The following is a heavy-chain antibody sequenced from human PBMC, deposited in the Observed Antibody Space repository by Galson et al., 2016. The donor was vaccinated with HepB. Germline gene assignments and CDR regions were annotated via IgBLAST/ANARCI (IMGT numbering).Heavy chain of an antibody. CDR3: VKDGGDFDWFPPDAFDI. D-gene: IGHD3-9*01. CDR1: GFTFSSYA. J-gene: IGHJ3*02. V-gene: IGHV3-64D*06. Sequence: SLRLSCAASGFTFSSYAMHWVRQAPGKGLEYVSAISSNGGSTYYADSVKGRFTISRDNSKNTLYLQMSSLRAEDTAVYYRVKDGGDFDWFPPDAFDIWGQGTMVTVSS. CDR2: ISSNGGST.